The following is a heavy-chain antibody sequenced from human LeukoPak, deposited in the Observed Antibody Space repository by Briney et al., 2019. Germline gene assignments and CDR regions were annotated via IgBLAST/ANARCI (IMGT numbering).Heavy chain of an antibody. J-gene: IGHJ4*02. V-gene: IGHV3-23*01. D-gene: IGHD6-19*01. Sequence: GGSLRLSCAASGFTFSSYAMSWVRQAPGKGLEWVSAISGSGGSTYYADSVKGRFTISRDNSKNTLYLQMDSLRAEDTAVYYCAKSLDYSSGWPGVFDYWGQGTLVTVSS. CDR3: AKSLDYSSGWPGVFDY. CDR1: GFTFSSYA. CDR2: ISGSGGST.